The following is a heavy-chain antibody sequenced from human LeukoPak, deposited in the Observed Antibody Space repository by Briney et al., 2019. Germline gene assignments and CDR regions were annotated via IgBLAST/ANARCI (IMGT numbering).Heavy chain of an antibody. J-gene: IGHJ5*02. CDR1: GDSFSNNNYF. CDR2: TYYRGTT. Sequence: SETLSLTCTVSGDSFSNNNYFWGWIRLPPGKGLEWIGSTYYRGTTYYNPSVESRVTISADTSKSQLSLKLSSETAADTAVYYCARHALGDIVVQIPAPTRWFDPWGQGTLVTVSS. CDR3: ARHALGDIVVQIPAPTRWFDP. D-gene: IGHD2-15*01. V-gene: IGHV4-39*01.